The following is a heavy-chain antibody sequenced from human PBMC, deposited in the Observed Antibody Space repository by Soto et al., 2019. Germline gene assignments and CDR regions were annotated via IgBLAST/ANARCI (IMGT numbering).Heavy chain of an antibody. J-gene: IGHJ6*02. V-gene: IGHV3-23*01. CDR1: GFTFSSYA. Sequence: EVQLLESGGGLVQPGGSLRLSCAASGFTFSSYAMSWVRQAPGKGLVWVSAISGSGGSTYYADSVKGRFTISRDNSKNTLYLQMNSLRAEDTAVYYCAKLSGPGGARGPYGMDVWGQGTTVTVSS. D-gene: IGHD1-26*01. CDR3: AKLSGPGGARGPYGMDV. CDR2: ISGSGGST.